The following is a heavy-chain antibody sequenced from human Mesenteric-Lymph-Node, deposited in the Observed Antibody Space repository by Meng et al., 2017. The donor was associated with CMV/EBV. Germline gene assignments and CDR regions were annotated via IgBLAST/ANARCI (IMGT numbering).Heavy chain of an antibody. CDR1: GFTFGDYG. D-gene: IGHD3-3*01. Sequence: GESLKISCLSSGFTFGDYGVSWVRQAPGKGLEWIGLIRSKAYGGTTEYAASMKGRFSISRDDSRSIAYLQMNSLEGEDTAAYYCARARVKRYYYWSRRGNQYHHYGMDVWGQGTTVTVSS. CDR2: IRSKAYGGTT. V-gene: IGHV3-49*04. CDR3: ARARVKRYYYWSRRGNQYHHYGMDV. J-gene: IGHJ6*02.